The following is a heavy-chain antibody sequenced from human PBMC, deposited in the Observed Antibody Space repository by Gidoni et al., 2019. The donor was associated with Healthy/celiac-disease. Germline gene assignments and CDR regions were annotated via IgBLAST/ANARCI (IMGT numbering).Heavy chain of an antibody. V-gene: IGHV4-34*01. CDR1: GGSFSGYY. J-gene: IGHJ4*02. Sequence: QVQLQQWGAGLLKPSETLSLTCAVYGGSFSGYYWSWIRQPPGKGLEWIGEINHSGSTNYNPSLKSRVTISVDTSKNQFSLKLSSVTAADTAVYYCARHVGGYYYWAPFDYWGQGTLVTVSS. D-gene: IGHD3-22*01. CDR2: INHSGST. CDR3: ARHVGGYYYWAPFDY.